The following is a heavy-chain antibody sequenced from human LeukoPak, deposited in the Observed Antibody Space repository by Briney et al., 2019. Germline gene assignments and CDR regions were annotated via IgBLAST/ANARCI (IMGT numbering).Heavy chain of an antibody. V-gene: IGHV4-4*07. J-gene: IGHJ5*01. CDR2: IYSNDIT. Sequence: SETLYLTCTVSGGSISNNYWNWIRQPAGKGPEWIARIYSNDITNYNASLKSRVTISVDTSKNQAFLNQKSVTAADTAGYFCAREGLSFGELLRYNWFDSWGQGTLVTVSS. D-gene: IGHD3-10*01. CDR1: GGSISNNY. CDR3: AREGLSFGELLRYNWFDS.